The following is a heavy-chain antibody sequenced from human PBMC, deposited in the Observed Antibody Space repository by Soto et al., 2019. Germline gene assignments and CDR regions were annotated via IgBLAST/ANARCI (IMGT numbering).Heavy chain of an antibody. Sequence: SETLSLTCTVSGGSISSYYWSWIRQPPGKGLEWIGYIYYSGSTNYNPSLKSRVTISGDTSKNKFSLKLSSVTAADTAVYYCARRDEGRAGIDYWGQGTLVTVSS. CDR2: IYYSGST. CDR1: GGSISSYY. D-gene: IGHD3-10*01. CDR3: ARRDEGRAGIDY. V-gene: IGHV4-59*08. J-gene: IGHJ4*02.